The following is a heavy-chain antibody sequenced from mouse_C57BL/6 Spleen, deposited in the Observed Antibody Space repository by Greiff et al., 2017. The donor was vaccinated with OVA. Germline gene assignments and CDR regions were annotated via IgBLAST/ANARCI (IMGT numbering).Heavy chain of an antibody. D-gene: IGHD4-1*01. V-gene: IGHV1-64*01. CDR3: AREWNTGTLYAMDY. Sequence: VTLQQPGAELVKPGASVKLSCKASGYTFTSYWMHWVKQRPGQGLEWIGMIHPSSGSTNYNEKFKSKATLTVDNSSSTAYMQRSSLTAEDAAVYYCAREWNTGTLYAMDYWGQGTSVTVSS. CDR2: IHPSSGST. J-gene: IGHJ4*01. CDR1: GYTFTSYW.